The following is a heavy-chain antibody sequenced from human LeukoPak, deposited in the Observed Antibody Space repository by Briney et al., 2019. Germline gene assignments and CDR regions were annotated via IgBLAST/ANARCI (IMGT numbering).Heavy chain of an antibody. CDR2: ISGSGGST. CDR1: GFTFSSYG. J-gene: IGHJ4*02. V-gene: IGHV3-23*01. CDR3: ARGLSGYASSLGY. Sequence: GGSLRLSCAASGFTFSSYGMSCVRQAPGKGLEWVSAISGSGGSTYYADSVKGRFTISRDNSKNTLYLQMNSLRAEDTAVYYCARGLSGYASSLGYWGQGTLVTVSA. D-gene: IGHD6-6*01.